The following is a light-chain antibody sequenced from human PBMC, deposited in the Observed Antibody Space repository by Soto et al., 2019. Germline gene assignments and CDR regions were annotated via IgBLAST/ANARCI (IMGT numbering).Light chain of an antibody. CDR3: QQYYRYPVT. J-gene: IGKJ2*01. CDR2: GAS. V-gene: IGKV1-39*01. CDR1: RTINTY. Sequence: DVRMTQSPSSLSASVGDTITITCRASRTINTYLNWFQQKPGEPPRLLIYGASTLHDGVPSRFSGSGSGADFTLTISGLQPDDSATYYCQQYYRYPVTFGQGTKVEVK.